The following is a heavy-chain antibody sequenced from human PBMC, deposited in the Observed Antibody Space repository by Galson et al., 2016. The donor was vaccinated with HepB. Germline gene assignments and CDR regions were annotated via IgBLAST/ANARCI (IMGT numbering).Heavy chain of an antibody. CDR3: ARDRSRFSSGYYTGARDVFAI. CDR2: ISSSSAYV. V-gene: IGHV3-21*01. J-gene: IGHJ3*02. Sequence: SLRLSCAASGFSISTYTMNWVRQAPGKGLEWISYISSSSAYVDYADSEKGRFTISRENAKNSLYLQMDSLRAEATAMYYCARDRSRFSSGYYTGARDVFAIWGHGTVVTVSS. CDR1: GFSISTYT. D-gene: IGHD3-3*01.